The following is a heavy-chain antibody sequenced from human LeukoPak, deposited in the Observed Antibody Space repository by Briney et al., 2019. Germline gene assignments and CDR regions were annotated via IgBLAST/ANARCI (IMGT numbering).Heavy chain of an antibody. D-gene: IGHD3-10*01. CDR2: ISSSSSYI. J-gene: IGHJ4*02. V-gene: IGHV3-21*01. CDR3: ARDKAFGEFIFDY. CDR1: GFTFSSYS. Sequence: GSLRLSCAASGFTFSSYSMNWVRQAPGKGLEWVSSISSSSSYIYYADSVKGRFTISRDNAKNSLYLQMNSLRAEDTAVYYCARDKAFGEFIFDYWGQGTLVTVSS.